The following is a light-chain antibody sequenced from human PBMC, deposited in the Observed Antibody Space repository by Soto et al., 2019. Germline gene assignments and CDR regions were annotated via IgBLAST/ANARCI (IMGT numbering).Light chain of an antibody. Sequence: EIVLTQSPGTLSLSPGERATLSCRASQSVSSSYIAWYQQKPGQAPRLLIYGASIRATGIPDRFSGSGSGTDFTLTISRLEPEDFSVYYCQQYGSSLYTFGQGTKLEIK. CDR2: GAS. CDR3: QQYGSSLYT. J-gene: IGKJ2*01. CDR1: QSVSSSY. V-gene: IGKV3-20*01.